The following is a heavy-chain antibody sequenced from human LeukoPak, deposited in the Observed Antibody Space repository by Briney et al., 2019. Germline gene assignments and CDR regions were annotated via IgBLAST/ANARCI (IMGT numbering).Heavy chain of an antibody. Sequence: KSGGSLRLSCAAPGFTFGSYAMNWVRQAPGKGLEWVSSISSGSSFIYYADSVKGRFTISRDNAKNSLYLQMNSLRAEDTAVYYCARAWGYSNYFAEYFQHWGQGTLVTVSS. CDR2: ISSGSSFI. J-gene: IGHJ1*01. CDR1: GFTFGSYA. V-gene: IGHV3-21*01. D-gene: IGHD4-11*01. CDR3: ARAWGYSNYFAEYFQH.